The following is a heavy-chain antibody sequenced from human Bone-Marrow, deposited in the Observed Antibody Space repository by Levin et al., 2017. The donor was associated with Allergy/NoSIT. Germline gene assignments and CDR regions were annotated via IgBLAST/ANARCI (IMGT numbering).Heavy chain of an antibody. V-gene: IGHV4-38-2*01. J-gene: IGHJ5*02. D-gene: IGHD3-10*01. CDR2: IYHSGST. Sequence: SETLSLTCAVSGYSISSGYYWGWIRQPPGKGLEWIGSIYHSGSTYYNPSLKSRVTISVDTSKNQFSLKLSSVTAADTAVYYCARQLYYYGSGLVDNWFDPWGQGTLVTVSS. CDR1: GYSISSGYY. CDR3: ARQLYYYGSGLVDNWFDP.